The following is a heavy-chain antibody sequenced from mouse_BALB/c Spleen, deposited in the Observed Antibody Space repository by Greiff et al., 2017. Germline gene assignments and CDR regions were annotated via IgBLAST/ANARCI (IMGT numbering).Heavy chain of an antibody. V-gene: IGHV1-15*01. D-gene: IGHD1-1*01. CDR1: GYTFTDYE. Sequence: VQLQQSGAELVRPGASVTLSCKASGYTFTDYEMHWVKQTPVHGLEWIGAIDPETGGTAYNQKFKGKATLTADKSSSTAYMELRSLTSEDSAVYYCTVLRAAYWGQGTLVTVSA. J-gene: IGHJ3*01. CDR3: TVLRAAY. CDR2: IDPETGGT.